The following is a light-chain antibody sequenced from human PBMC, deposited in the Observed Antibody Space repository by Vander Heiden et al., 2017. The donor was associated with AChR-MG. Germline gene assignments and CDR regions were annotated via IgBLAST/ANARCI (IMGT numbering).Light chain of an antibody. J-gene: IGKJ1*01. CDR2: GAS. CDR3: QQYNNWPRT. CDR1: QSVTNN. V-gene: IGKV3-15*01. Sequence: EIVMTQSPATLSVSPGERATLSCRASQSVTNNLAWYQQRPGQAPRLLIYGASTRATSIPVRFSGSGSGTEFTLTISSLQSEDFAIYYCQQYNNWPRTFGQGTKVEIK.